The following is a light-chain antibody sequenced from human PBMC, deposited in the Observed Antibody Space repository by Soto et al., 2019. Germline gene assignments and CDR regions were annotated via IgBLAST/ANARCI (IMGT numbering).Light chain of an antibody. CDR3: QKYHNAPRT. J-gene: IGKJ1*01. CDR2: AAS. V-gene: IGKV1-27*01. CDR1: QVISNY. Sequence: DIQMTQSPSSLSASVGDTVTITCRASQVISNYLAWYQQKPGQVPNLLIYAASTLRSGVPSRFSGSGSGTDCTLTISSRRPEDVATYYCQKYHNAPRTFGQGTKVEI.